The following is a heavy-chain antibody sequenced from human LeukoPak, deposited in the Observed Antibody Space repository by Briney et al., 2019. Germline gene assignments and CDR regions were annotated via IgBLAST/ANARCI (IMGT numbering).Heavy chain of an antibody. Sequence: GGSLRLSCAASGFTFDDYGMSWVRQAPGKGLEWVSGINWNGGSTGYADSVKGRFTISRDNAKNSLYLQMNSLRAEDTALYHCARDTERWFWSDAFDIWGQGTMVTVSS. V-gene: IGHV3-20*01. J-gene: IGHJ3*02. CDR2: INWNGGST. CDR1: GFTFDDYG. D-gene: IGHD4-23*01. CDR3: ARDTERWFWSDAFDI.